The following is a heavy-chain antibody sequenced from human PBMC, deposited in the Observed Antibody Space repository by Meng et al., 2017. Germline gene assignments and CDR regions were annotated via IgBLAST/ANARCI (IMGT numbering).Heavy chain of an antibody. V-gene: IGHV3-48*03. CDR2: ISSSGSTI. J-gene: IGHJ4*02. D-gene: IGHD6-13*01. CDR1: GFTFSSYE. Sequence: GGSLRLSCAASGFTFSSYEMNWVRQAPGKGLEWVSYISSSGSTIYYADSVKGRFTISRDNAKNSLDLQMNSLRAEDTAVYYWARVSSSWQDPTDYWGQGTLVTVSS. CDR3: ARVSSSWQDPTDY.